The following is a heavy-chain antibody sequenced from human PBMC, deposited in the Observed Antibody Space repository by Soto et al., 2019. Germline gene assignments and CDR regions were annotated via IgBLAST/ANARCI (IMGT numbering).Heavy chain of an antibody. Sequence: PSETLSLTCAVSGGSISSGGYSWSWIRQPPGKGLEWIGYIYHSGSTYYNPSLKSRVTISVDRSKNQFSLKLSSVTAADTAVYYCARGEEVRYCSGGSCSRNYYFDYWGQATLVTVSS. J-gene: IGHJ4*02. D-gene: IGHD2-15*01. CDR2: IYHSGST. CDR1: GGSISSGGYS. CDR3: ARGEEVRYCSGGSCSRNYYFDY. V-gene: IGHV4-30-2*01.